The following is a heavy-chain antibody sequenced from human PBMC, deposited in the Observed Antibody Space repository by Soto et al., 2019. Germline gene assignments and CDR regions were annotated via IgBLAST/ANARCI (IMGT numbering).Heavy chain of an antibody. CDR1: GYTFTTYA. CDR2: INAANGNT. Sequence: ASVKVSCKASGYTFTTYAMHWVRQAPGQRLEWMGWINAANGNTKYSQKFQGRVTITRDTSASTAYMELSSLRSEDTAVYTCARSLMNPAMVTFYYFDYWGQGTLVTV. D-gene: IGHD5-18*01. CDR3: ARSLMNPAMVTFYYFDY. V-gene: IGHV1-3*01. J-gene: IGHJ4*02.